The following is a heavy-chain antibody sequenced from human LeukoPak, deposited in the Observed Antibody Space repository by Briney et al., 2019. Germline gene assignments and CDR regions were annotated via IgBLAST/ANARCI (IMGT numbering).Heavy chain of an antibody. CDR3: AREGVGDGYNKGHLGYYYYGMDV. D-gene: IGHD5-24*01. Sequence: ASVKVSCKASGYTFTSYYMHWVRQAPGQGLEWMGIINPSGGSTSYAQEFQGRVTMTRDTSTSTVYMELSSLRSEDTAVYYCAREGVGDGYNKGHLGYYYYGMDVWGQGTTVTVSS. J-gene: IGHJ6*02. CDR2: INPSGGST. CDR1: GYTFTSYY. V-gene: IGHV1-46*01.